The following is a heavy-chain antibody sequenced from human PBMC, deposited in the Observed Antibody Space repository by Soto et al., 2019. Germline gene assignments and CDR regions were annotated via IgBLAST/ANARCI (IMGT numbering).Heavy chain of an antibody. D-gene: IGHD4-17*01. Sequence: GGSLRLSCAASGFTFSSYGMHWVRQAPGKGLEWVAVISYDGSNKYYADSVKGRFTISRDNSKNTLYLQMNSLRAEDTAVYYCAKDALGDYDPYYYYYMDVWGKGTTVTVSS. V-gene: IGHV3-30*18. CDR1: GFTFSSYG. CDR3: AKDALGDYDPYYYYYMDV. J-gene: IGHJ6*03. CDR2: ISYDGSNK.